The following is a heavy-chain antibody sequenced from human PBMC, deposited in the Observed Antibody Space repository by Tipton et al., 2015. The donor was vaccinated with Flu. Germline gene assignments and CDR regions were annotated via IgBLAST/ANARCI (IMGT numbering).Heavy chain of an antibody. CDR3: AKDNDPSNVPHY. Sequence: SLRLSCVASGFTFSNYGLHWVRQAPGKRLEWVALIRQYVTNTYYVDSVRGRFTISRDNSKNTVYLQMNNLRGEDTAVYYCAKDNDPSNVPHYWGQGTLVTVSS. J-gene: IGHJ4*02. CDR2: IRQYVTNT. D-gene: IGHD1-1*01. CDR1: GFTFSNYG. V-gene: IGHV3-30*02.